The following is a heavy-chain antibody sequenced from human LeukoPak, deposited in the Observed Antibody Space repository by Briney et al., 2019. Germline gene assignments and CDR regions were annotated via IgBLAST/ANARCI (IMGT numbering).Heavy chain of an antibody. Sequence: GGSLRLSCATSGFTFSSYAMSWVRQAPGKGLEWVSGIGASGGSTYYADSVKGRFTISRDNSKNTLYLQMNSLRAEDTAVYYCARVSHGDYAGDWFDPWGQGTLVTVSS. CDR3: ARVSHGDYAGDWFDP. CDR2: IGASGGST. V-gene: IGHV3-23*01. J-gene: IGHJ5*02. D-gene: IGHD4-17*01. CDR1: GFTFSSYA.